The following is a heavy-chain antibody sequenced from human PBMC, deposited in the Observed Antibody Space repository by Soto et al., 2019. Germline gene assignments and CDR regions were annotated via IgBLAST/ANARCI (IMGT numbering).Heavy chain of an antibody. Sequence: GGSLRLSCAASGFTFSSYGMHWVRQAPGKGLEWVAVIWYDGSNKYYADSVKGRFTISRDNSKNTLYLQMNSLRAEDTAVYYCARDQQWLRFDPWGQGTLVTVSS. J-gene: IGHJ5*02. D-gene: IGHD6-19*01. V-gene: IGHV3-33*01. CDR1: GFTFSSYG. CDR2: IWYDGSNK. CDR3: ARDQQWLRFDP.